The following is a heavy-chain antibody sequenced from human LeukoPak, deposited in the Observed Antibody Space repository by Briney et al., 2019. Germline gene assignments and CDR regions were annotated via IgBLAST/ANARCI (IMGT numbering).Heavy chain of an antibody. CDR1: GYSFTNYF. V-gene: IGHV1-46*01. J-gene: IGHJ4*02. CDR3: ARSEDQHFDC. Sequence: ASVRVSCKTSGYSFTNYFMHWVRQAPGQGLEWMGILNPGSDYTSYAQKFQDRVTMTRDTSTATVYMELSSLRSDDTAVYYCARSEDQHFDCWGQGTRVTVSS. CDR2: LNPGSDYT. D-gene: IGHD3-3*01.